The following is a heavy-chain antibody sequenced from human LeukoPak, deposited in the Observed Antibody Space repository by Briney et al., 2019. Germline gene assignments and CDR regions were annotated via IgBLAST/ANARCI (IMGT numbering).Heavy chain of an antibody. V-gene: IGHV3-30*18. Sequence: GGSRRLSCAASGFTFSSYGRHWVRQAPGKGLEGVAVISYDGSNKYYADSGKGRFTISRDNSKNTLYLQMNSLRAEDTAVYYCAKDPQQLHRYYFDYWGQGTLVPVSS. D-gene: IGHD6-13*01. J-gene: IGHJ4*02. CDR1: GFTFSSYG. CDR3: AKDPQQLHRYYFDY. CDR2: ISYDGSNK.